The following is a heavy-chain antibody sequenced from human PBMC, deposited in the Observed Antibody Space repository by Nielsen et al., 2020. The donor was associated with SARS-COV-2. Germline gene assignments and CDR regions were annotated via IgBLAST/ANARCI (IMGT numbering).Heavy chain of an antibody. CDR1: GYTFTSFY. J-gene: IGHJ4*02. D-gene: IGHD1-26*01. CDR2: INPRSGTT. CDR3: ARDLVGAMYYFDY. V-gene: IGHV1-46*01. Sequence: ASVKVSCKASGYTFTSFYLHWVRQAPGQGLEWMGMINPRSGTTRYAQRFQGRVAMTRDTSTSTLYVELTSLTSDDTAVYYCARDLVGAMYYFDYWGQGTLVTVSS.